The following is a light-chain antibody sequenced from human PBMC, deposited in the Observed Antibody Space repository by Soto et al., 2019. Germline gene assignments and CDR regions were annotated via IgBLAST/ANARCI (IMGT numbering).Light chain of an antibody. V-gene: IGLV1-44*01. CDR3: ATWDDSVYGPV. CDR2: RND. CDR1: SSNIGANP. Sequence: QSVLTQSPSASGAPGQTVTISCSGRSSNIGANPVNWYQQLPGMAPTVLIYRNDQRPSGVPDRFSGSKSGTSASLAISGLQSEDEADYYCATWDDSVYGPVFGGGTKLTVL. J-gene: IGLJ2*01.